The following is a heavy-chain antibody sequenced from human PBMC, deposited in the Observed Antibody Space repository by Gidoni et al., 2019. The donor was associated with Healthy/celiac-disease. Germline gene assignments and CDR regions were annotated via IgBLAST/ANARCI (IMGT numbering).Heavy chain of an antibody. CDR2: INHSGST. CDR1: GGSFSGYY. V-gene: IGHV4-34*01. J-gene: IGHJ6*02. Sequence: QVQLQQWGAGLLKPSETLSLTCAVYGGSFSGYYWSWIRQPPGKGLEWIGEINHSGSTNYNPSLKSRVTISVDTSKNQFSLKLSSVTAADTAVYYCARPLYYYYGMDVWGQGTTVTVSS. CDR3: ARPLYYYYGMDV.